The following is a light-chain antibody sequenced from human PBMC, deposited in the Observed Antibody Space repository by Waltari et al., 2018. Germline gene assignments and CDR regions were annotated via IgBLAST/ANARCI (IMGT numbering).Light chain of an antibody. CDR2: WAS. V-gene: IGKV4-1*01. CDR1: QSVVFSSNNKNY. CDR3: QQCYTFPYT. J-gene: IGKJ2*01. Sequence: DIVLTQSPDSLAVSLGERATINCKSSQSVVFSSNNKNYLAWYQQKPGQPPKLLITWASTRESGVPDRFSGSGSETDFTLTISSLQAEDVAVYYCQQCYTFPYTFGKGTKLEIK.